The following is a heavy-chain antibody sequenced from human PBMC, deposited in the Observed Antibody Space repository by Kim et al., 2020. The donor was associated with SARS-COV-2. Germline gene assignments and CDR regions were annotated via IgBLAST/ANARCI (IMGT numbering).Heavy chain of an antibody. V-gene: IGHV3-23*01. CDR3: AKNPTIYIVATVLYWFDP. D-gene: IGHD5-12*01. Sequence: VKGRFTISRANSKNTMYLQRTSLRAEDTAVYYCAKNPTIYIVATVLYWFDPWGQGTLVTVSS. J-gene: IGHJ5*02.